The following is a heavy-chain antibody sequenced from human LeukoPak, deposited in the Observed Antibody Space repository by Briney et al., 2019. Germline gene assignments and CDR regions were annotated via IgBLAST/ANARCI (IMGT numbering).Heavy chain of an antibody. Sequence: SQTLSLTCTVSGGSISSGDYYWSWIRQPPGKGLEWIGYIYYSGSTYYNPSLKSRVTISVDTPKNQFSLKLSSVTAADTAVYYCARDRKGATDWFDPWGQGTLVTVSS. CDR2: IYYSGST. D-gene: IGHD1-26*01. CDR3: ARDRKGATDWFDP. V-gene: IGHV4-30-4*01. CDR1: GGSISSGDYY. J-gene: IGHJ5*02.